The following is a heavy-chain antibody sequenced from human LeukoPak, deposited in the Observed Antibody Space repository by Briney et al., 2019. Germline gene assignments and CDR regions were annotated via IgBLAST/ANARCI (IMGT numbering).Heavy chain of an antibody. CDR2: FDPEDGET. D-gene: IGHD1-26*01. V-gene: IGHV1-24*01. CDR3: ATLVSGSYYFDY. J-gene: IGHJ4*02. CDR1: GGTFSSYA. Sequence: ASVKVSCKASGGTFSSYAISWVRQAPGKGLEWMGGFDPEDGETIYAQKFQGRVTMTEDTSTDTAYMELSSLRSEDTAVYYCATLVSGSYYFDYWGQGTLVTVSS.